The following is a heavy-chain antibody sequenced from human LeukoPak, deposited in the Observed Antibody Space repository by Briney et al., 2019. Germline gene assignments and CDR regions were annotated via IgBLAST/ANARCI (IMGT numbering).Heavy chain of an antibody. V-gene: IGHV3-20*04. CDR3: AREPYYDSSGYSPDY. CDR1: GFTFDDYG. CDR2: INWNGGST. Sequence: GGSLRLSCAASGFTFDDYGMSWVRQAPGKGLEWVSGINWNGGSTGYADSVKGRFTISRDNAKNSLYLHMNSLRAEDTALYYCAREPYYDSSGYSPDYWGQGTLVTVSS. D-gene: IGHD3-22*01. J-gene: IGHJ4*02.